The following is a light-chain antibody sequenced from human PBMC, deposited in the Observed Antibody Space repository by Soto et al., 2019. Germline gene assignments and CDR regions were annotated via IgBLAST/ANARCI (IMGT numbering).Light chain of an antibody. J-gene: IGKJ2*01. V-gene: IGKV3-20*01. CDR1: QSVSSSY. CDR2: GAS. Sequence: EIVLTQSPGTLSLSPGARATLSCRASQSVSSSYLAWYQQKPGQAPRLLIYGASSTATGIPDRFSGSGSGTAFTLTTSRLEPEDFAVYYCHHFGNSPYTFGQGTRLEIK. CDR3: HHFGNSPYT.